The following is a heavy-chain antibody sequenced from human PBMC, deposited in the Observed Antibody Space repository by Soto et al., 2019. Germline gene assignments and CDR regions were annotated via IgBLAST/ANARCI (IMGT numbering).Heavy chain of an antibody. V-gene: IGHV3-23*01. CDR3: PKIPFTMAPRGLYYFDY. CDR1: GFTFSSYA. D-gene: IGHD3-10*01. Sequence: EVQLLESGGGLVQPGGSLRLSCAASGFTFSSYAMSWVRQAPGKGLEWVSAISGSGGSTYYADSVKGRFTISRDNSKNTLYLQMNNLRADDTAVYYCPKIPFTMAPRGLYYFDYWGQGTLVTVFS. CDR2: ISGSGGST. J-gene: IGHJ4*02.